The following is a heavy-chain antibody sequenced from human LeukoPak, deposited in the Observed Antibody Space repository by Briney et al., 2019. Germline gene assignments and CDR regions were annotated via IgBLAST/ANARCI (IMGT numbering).Heavy chain of an antibody. D-gene: IGHD2-15*01. J-gene: IGHJ4*02. CDR2: IYPGDSDT. V-gene: IGHV5-51*01. Sequence: GESLKISCKGSGYSFTSYWIGWVRQMPGKGLEWMGIIYPGDSDTRCSPSFQGQVTISADKSISTAYLQWSSPKVSDTAMYYCASLGYCSGGSCYAPHYWGQGTLVTVSS. CDR1: GYSFTSYW. CDR3: ASLGYCSGGSCYAPHY.